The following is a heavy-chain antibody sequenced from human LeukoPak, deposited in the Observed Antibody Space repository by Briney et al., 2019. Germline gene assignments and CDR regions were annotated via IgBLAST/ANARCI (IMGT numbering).Heavy chain of an antibody. J-gene: IGHJ4*02. CDR2: ISGSGGST. D-gene: IGHD1-26*01. V-gene: IGHV3-23*01. CDR3: AKDRNSEGGAAKNY. Sequence: PGGSLRLSCAASGFTFSNYAMSWVRQAPGKGLEWVSTISGSGGSTYYADSVKVRVSISRDNSKNTLYLQMNSLRAEDTAVYYCAKDRNSEGGAAKNYWGQGTLVTVSS. CDR1: GFTFSNYA.